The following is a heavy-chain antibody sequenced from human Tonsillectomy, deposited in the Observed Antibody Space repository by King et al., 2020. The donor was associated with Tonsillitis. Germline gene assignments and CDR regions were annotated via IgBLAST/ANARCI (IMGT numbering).Heavy chain of an antibody. Sequence: VTLKESGPALVKPTQTLTLTCTFSGFSLSTSGMCVSWIRQPPGKALEWLALIDWDDDKYYSTSLKTRLTISKDTSKNQVVLTMTNMDPVDTATYYCARIPPPGMTYYGMDVWGQGTTVTVSS. CDR1: GFSLSTSGMC. V-gene: IGHV2-70*01. D-gene: IGHD3-10*01. CDR3: ARIPPPGMTYYGMDV. CDR2: IDWDDDK. J-gene: IGHJ6*02.